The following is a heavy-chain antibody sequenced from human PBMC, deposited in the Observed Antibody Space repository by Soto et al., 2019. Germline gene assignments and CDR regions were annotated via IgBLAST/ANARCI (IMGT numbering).Heavy chain of an antibody. CDR2: INAGNGNT. CDR3: ARESMRVVVAANFDY. D-gene: IGHD2-15*01. CDR1: GYTFTSYA. Sequence: QVQLVQSGAEVKKPGASVKVSCKASGYTFTSYAMHWVRQAPGQRLEWMGWINAGNGNTKYSQKFQGRVTITRDTSASTAYMELSSLRSEDTAVYYCARESMRVVVAANFDYWGQGTLVTVSS. J-gene: IGHJ4*02. V-gene: IGHV1-3*01.